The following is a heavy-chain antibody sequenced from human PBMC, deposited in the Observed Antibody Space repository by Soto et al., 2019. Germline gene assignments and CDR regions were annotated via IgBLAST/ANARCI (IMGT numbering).Heavy chain of an antibody. J-gene: IGHJ4*02. Sequence: SETLSLTCTVSGGSVSSGSYYWSWIRQPPGKGLEWIGYIYYSGSTNYNPSLKSRVTISVDTSKNQFSLKLSSVTAADTAVYYCAREGYSYGLPLSYYFDYWGQGTLVTVSS. CDR1: GGSVSSGSYY. V-gene: IGHV4-61*01. CDR2: IYYSGST. D-gene: IGHD5-18*01. CDR3: AREGYSYGLPLSYYFDY.